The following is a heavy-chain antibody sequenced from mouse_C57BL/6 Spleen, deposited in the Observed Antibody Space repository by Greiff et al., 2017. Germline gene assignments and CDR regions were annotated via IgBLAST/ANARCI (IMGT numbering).Heavy chain of an antibody. Sequence: EVNLVESGGDLVKPGGSLKLSCAASGFTFSSYGMSWVRQTPDKRLEWVATISSGGSYTYYPDSVKGRFTISRDNAKNTLYLQMSSLKSEDTAMYYCARRVDSSGSFDYWGQGTTLTVSS. CDR3: ARRVDSSGSFDY. J-gene: IGHJ2*01. CDR2: ISSGGSYT. V-gene: IGHV5-6*02. D-gene: IGHD3-2*02. CDR1: GFTFSSYG.